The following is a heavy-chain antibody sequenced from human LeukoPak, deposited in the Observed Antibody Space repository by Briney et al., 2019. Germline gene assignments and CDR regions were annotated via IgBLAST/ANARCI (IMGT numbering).Heavy chain of an antibody. CDR3: AREHYYDSSGLDY. D-gene: IGHD3-22*01. V-gene: IGHV3-7*01. J-gene: IGHJ4*02. Sequence: PGGSLRLSCAASGFTFSSYWMGWVRQAPGKGLEWVANIKQDGSEKYYVDSVKGRFTISRDNAKNSLYLQMNSLRAEDTAVYYCAREHYYDSSGLDYWGQGTLVTVSS. CDR2: IKQDGSEK. CDR1: GFTFSSYW.